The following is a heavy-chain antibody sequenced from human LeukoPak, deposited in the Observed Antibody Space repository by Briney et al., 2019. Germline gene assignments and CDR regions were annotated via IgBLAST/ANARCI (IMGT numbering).Heavy chain of an antibody. CDR1: GLTFSTSP. CDR2: TSGTTGDT. Sequence: PGGSLRLSCAASGLTFSTSPMNWVRQAPGKGLEWVSTSGTTGDTYYADSVKGRFTISRDNSKNTLYLQMTSLRAEDTALYYCATKPPGNYPYDYWGQGTLVIVSP. D-gene: IGHD3-22*01. J-gene: IGHJ4*02. CDR3: ATKPPGNYPYDY. V-gene: IGHV3-23*01.